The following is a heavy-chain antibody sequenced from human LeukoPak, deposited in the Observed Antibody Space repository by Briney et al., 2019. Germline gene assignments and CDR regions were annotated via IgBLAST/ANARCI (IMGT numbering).Heavy chain of an antibody. J-gene: IGHJ4*02. CDR2: ISSSGSTV. CDR1: GFTFRTYE. Sequence: GGSLRLSCAASGFTFRTYEMNWVRQAPGKGLEWVSYISSSGSTVYYADSVKGRFTISRDNAKNSLYLLMNSLRAEDTAVYYCARDPAYGSGPIWGQGTLVTVSS. CDR3: ARDPAYGSGPI. V-gene: IGHV3-48*03. D-gene: IGHD3-10*01.